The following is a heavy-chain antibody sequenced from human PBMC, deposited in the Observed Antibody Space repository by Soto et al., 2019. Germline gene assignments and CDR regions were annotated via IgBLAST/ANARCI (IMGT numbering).Heavy chain of an antibody. V-gene: IGHV3-9*01. CDR2: ISWNSGSI. D-gene: IGHD2-21*02. CDR1: GFTFDDYA. CDR3: AKAEVGDSAFDY. J-gene: IGHJ4*02. Sequence: EVQLVESGGGLVQPGRSLRLSCAASGFTFDDYAMHWVRQAPGKGLEWVSGISWNSGSIGYADSVKGRFTISRDNAKKSLYLQMNSLRAEDTALYYCAKAEVGDSAFDYWGQGTLVTVSS.